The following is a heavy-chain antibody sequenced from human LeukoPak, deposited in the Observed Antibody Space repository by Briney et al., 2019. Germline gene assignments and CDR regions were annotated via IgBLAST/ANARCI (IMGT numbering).Heavy chain of an antibody. CDR1: GGTFSSYA. D-gene: IGHD6-13*01. J-gene: IGHJ4*02. Sequence: SVKVSCKASGGTFSSYAISWVRQAPGQGLEWMGGIIPIFGTANYAQKFQGRVTITADESTSTAYMELSSLRSEDAAVYYCAREGLSSSWYDHNDYWGQGTLVTVSS. V-gene: IGHV1-69*13. CDR2: IIPIFGTA. CDR3: AREGLSSSWYDHNDY.